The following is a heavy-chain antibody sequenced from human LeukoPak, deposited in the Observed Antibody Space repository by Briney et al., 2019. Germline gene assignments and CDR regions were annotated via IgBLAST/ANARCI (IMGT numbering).Heavy chain of an antibody. J-gene: IGHJ3*02. V-gene: IGHV1-18*01. Sequence: GASVKVSCKTSGYTFTNYGISWVRQAPGLGLEWMGWISAYNGNTNYAQKVQGRVTMTTDTSTSTAYMELSSLRSEDTAVYYCARVPTRPSGYYDSSGSGNAFDIWGQGTMVTVSS. CDR2: ISAYNGNT. CDR1: GYTFTNYG. CDR3: ARVPTRPSGYYDSSGSGNAFDI. D-gene: IGHD3-22*01.